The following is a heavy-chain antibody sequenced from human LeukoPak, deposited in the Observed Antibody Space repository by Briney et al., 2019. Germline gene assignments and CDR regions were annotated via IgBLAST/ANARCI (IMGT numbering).Heavy chain of an antibody. V-gene: IGHV1-24*01. CDR2: FDPEDGET. J-gene: IGHJ6*02. CDR1: GYTLTELS. D-gene: IGHD3-10*01. Sequence: SVKVSCKVSGYTLTELSMHWVRQAPGKGLEWMGGFDPEDGETIYAQEFQGRVTMTEDTSTDTAYMELSSPRSEDTAVYYCATGIRMVRGVIIGYYYYGMDVWGQGTTVTVSS. CDR3: ATGIRMVRGVIIGYYYYGMDV.